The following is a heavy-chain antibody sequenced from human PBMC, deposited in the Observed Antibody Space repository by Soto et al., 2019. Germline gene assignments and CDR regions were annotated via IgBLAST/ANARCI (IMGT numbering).Heavy chain of an antibody. D-gene: IGHD3-22*01. J-gene: IGHJ4*02. CDR2: IYYSGST. Sequence: PSETLSLTCTVSGGSISSGDYYWSWIRQPPGKGLEWIGYIYYSGSTYYNPSLKSRVTISVDTSKNQFSLKLSSVTAADTAVYYCAGALYDSSGYYIVHYWGQGTLVTVSS. CDR1: GGSISSGDYY. CDR3: AGALYDSSGYYIVHY. V-gene: IGHV4-30-4*01.